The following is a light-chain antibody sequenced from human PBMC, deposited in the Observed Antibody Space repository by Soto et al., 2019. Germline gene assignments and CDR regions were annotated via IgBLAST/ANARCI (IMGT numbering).Light chain of an antibody. V-gene: IGLV1-40*01. CDR1: SSNIGAGYD. Sequence: QSVLTQPPSVSGAPGQRVTISCTGSSSNIGAGYDVHWYQQVPGTAPKLLIYGNINRRSGVPDRFSGSKSGTSAYLAITGLQADDEADYYCQSYDSSLTVVFGGGTKLTVL. J-gene: IGLJ2*01. CDR3: QSYDSSLTVV. CDR2: GNI.